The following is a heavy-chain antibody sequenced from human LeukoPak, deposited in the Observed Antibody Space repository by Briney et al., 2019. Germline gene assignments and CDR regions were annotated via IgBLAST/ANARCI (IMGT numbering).Heavy chain of an antibody. CDR2: ISSSSDYI. Sequence: GGSLRVSCAASGFTFSSYSMNWVRQAPGKGLEWVSSISSSSDYIYYADSVKGRFTISRDNARDSLYLQMNSLRAEDTAVYYCATSGIVGLGATYGSAFDYWGEGTLVSVSS. CDR3: ATSGIVGLGATYGSAFDY. J-gene: IGHJ4*02. CDR1: GFTFSSYS. D-gene: IGHD2-15*01. V-gene: IGHV3-21*01.